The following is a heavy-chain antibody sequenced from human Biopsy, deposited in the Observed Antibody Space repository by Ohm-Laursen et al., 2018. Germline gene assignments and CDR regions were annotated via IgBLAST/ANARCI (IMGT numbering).Heavy chain of an antibody. J-gene: IGHJ3*01. V-gene: IGHV4-59*08. CDR2: IYYRGNT. CDR3: ARRLPRRGYAFDV. Sequence: GTLSLTCTVSGDSITTYYWNWIRQAPGKGLEWIGNIYYRGNTNYSPSLKSRVTISLDTSKNQFSLKLNSVTATDTAVYYCARRLPRRGYAFDVWGQGTLVTVSS. CDR1: GDSITTYY. D-gene: IGHD3-10*01.